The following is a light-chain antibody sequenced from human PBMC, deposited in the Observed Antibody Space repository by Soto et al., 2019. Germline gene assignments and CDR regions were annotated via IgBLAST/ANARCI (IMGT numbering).Light chain of an antibody. CDR2: DVT. V-gene: IGLV2-14*03. CDR1: SSDVGGFNY. Sequence: QSALTQPASVSGSPGQSITISCTGTSSDVGGFNYVSWYQQHPGKAPKRMIYDVTNRPSGVSYRFSGSKSGNTASLTISGLQAANAADYYCNAYTSSSTYVFGTGTKVTVL. CDR3: NAYTSSSTYV. J-gene: IGLJ1*01.